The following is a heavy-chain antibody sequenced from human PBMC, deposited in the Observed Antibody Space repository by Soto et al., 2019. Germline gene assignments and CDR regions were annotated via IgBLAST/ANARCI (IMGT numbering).Heavy chain of an antibody. V-gene: IGHV1-69*13. Sequence: SVKVSCKASGGTFSSYAISWVLQTPGQGLEWMGGIVPIFGTANYAQKFQGRVTITADESTSTAYMELSSLRSEDTAVYYCARDLGKYSSSSSFDYWGQGTLVTVS. CDR1: GGTFSSYA. J-gene: IGHJ4*02. D-gene: IGHD6-6*01. CDR2: IVPIFGTA. CDR3: ARDLGKYSSSSSFDY.